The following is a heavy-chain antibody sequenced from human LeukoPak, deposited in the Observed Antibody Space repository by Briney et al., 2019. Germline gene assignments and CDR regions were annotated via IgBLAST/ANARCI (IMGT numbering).Heavy chain of an antibody. Sequence: SVRVSCKASGGTFSSYAISWVRQAPGQGLEWMGGIIPIFGTANYAQKFQGRVTITADESTSTAYMELSSLRSEDTAVYYCASSGGYSYGFAQLWGQGTLVTVSS. CDR2: IIPIFGTA. J-gene: IGHJ4*02. CDR3: ASSGGYSYGFAQL. CDR1: GGTFSSYA. D-gene: IGHD5-18*01. V-gene: IGHV1-69*13.